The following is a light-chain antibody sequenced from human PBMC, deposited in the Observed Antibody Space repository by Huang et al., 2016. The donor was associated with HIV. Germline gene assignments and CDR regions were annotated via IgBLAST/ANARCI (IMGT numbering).Light chain of an antibody. CDR3: QQTYTGVT. CDR2: AAS. V-gene: IGKV1-39*01. CDR1: QSINTY. J-gene: IGKJ1*01. Sequence: DIQMTQSPSSLSASVRDRVTLTCRASQSINTYLNWVQQKPGKAPKVLISAASTLQSGVPSRFSGGGSGTHFTLTITSLQPEDFATYYCQQTYTGVTFGQGTKVEIK.